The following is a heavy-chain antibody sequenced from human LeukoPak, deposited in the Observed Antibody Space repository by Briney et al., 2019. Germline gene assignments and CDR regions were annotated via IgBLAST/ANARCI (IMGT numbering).Heavy chain of an antibody. CDR2: IYTSGST. Sequence: PSETLSLTCTVSGGSISSYYWSWIRQPAGKGLEWIGRIYTSGSTNYNPSLKSRVTMSVDTSKNQFSLRLSSVTAADTGVYYCARADYSDYNTDIDYWGQGTLVTVSS. CDR3: ARADYSDYNTDIDY. CDR1: GGSISSYY. D-gene: IGHD4-11*01. V-gene: IGHV4-4*07. J-gene: IGHJ4*02.